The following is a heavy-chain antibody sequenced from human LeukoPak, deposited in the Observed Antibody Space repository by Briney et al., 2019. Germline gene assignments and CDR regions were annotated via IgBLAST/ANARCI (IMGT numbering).Heavy chain of an antibody. CDR3: AREPYYYNSSGHDY. Sequence: GGSLRLSCVGSGFTFSSSWMGWVRQAPGKGLEWVANIKQDGSDKYYVDSVKGRFTISRDNAKNSLYLQMNSLRAEDTAVHYCAREPYYYNSSGHDYWGRGTLVTVSS. CDR1: GFTFSSSW. CDR2: IKQDGSDK. J-gene: IGHJ4*02. V-gene: IGHV3-7*01. D-gene: IGHD3-22*01.